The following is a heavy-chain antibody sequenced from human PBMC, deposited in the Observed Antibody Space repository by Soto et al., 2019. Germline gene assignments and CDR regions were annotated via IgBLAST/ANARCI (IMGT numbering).Heavy chain of an antibody. J-gene: IGHJ3*02. Sequence: SVKVSCKATGGTFSSYAISWVRQAPGQRLEWMGGIIPIFGTANYAQKFQGRVTITADESTSTAYMELSSLRSEDTAVYYCGTEEATGAWYAFDIWGQGTMVTVSS. CDR3: GTEEATGAWYAFDI. CDR1: GGTFSSYA. V-gene: IGHV1-69*13. CDR2: IIPIFGTA. D-gene: IGHD1-26*01.